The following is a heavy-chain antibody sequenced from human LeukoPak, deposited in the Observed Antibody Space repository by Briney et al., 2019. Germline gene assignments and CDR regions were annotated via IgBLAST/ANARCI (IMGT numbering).Heavy chain of an antibody. D-gene: IGHD3-22*01. CDR2: INHSGST. Sequence: SETLSLTCAVYGGSFSGYYWSWIRQPPGKGLEWIGEINHSGSTNYNPSLKSRVTISVDTSKNQFSLKLSSVTAADTAVYYCARVPLDYDSSGYMDYWGQGTLVTVSS. V-gene: IGHV4-34*01. J-gene: IGHJ4*02. CDR1: GGSFSGYY. CDR3: ARVPLDYDSSGYMDY.